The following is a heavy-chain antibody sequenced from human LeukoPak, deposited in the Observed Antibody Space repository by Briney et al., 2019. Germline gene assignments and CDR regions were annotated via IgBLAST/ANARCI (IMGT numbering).Heavy chain of an antibody. CDR2: IYPGDSVT. CDR1: GYSFPNYW. D-gene: IGHD1-26*01. J-gene: IGHJ3*02. Sequence: GESLQISCKGSGYSFPNYWIAWVRQMPGKGLEWMGIIYPGDSVTRYSPSFQGQVTISADKSINTAYLQWSSLKASDTAMYYCARQTISGSYFGSAFDIWSQGTMVTVSS. CDR3: ARQTISGSYFGSAFDI. V-gene: IGHV5-51*01.